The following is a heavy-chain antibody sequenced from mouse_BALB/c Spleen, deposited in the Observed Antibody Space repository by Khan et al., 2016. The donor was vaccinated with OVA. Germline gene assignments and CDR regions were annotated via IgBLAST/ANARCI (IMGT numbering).Heavy chain of an antibody. V-gene: IGHV9-1*02. D-gene: IGHD2-12*01. CDR3: AKTSYSYDRYFDV. Sequence: QIQLVQSGPELKKPGETVKISCKASGYTFTNYGMNWVKQAPGKGLKWMGWINTYTGEPTYADDFKGRFAFSLETSASTAYLQINNLKNEDMATYFCAKTSYSYDRYFDVWGAGTTVTVSS. CDR2: INTYTGEP. J-gene: IGHJ1*01. CDR1: GYTFTNYG.